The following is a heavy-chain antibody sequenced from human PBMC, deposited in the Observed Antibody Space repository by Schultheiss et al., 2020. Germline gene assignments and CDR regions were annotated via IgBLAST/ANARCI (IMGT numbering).Heavy chain of an antibody. CDR2: INPNSGGT. D-gene: IGHD3-3*01. CDR1: GYSLTVYY. CDR3: ARDRSYDFWSGYPYGMDV. J-gene: IGHJ6*02. V-gene: IGHV1-2*02. Sequence: ASVKVSCKASGYSLTVYYMHWVRQAPGQGPEWMGWINPNSGGTNYAQKFQGRVTMTRDTSTNTAYMELSSLRSDDTAVYYCARDRSYDFWSGYPYGMDVWGQGTTVTVSS.